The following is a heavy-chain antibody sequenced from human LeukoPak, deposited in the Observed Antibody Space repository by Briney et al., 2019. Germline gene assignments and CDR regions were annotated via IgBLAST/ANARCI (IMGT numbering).Heavy chain of an antibody. Sequence: GGSLRLSCAASGFTFSSYSMNWVRQAPGKGLEWVSSISSSSSYIYYADSVKGRFTISRDNAKNSLYLQMNSLRAEDTAVYYCASDRVDTAMVADYWGQGTLVTVSS. J-gene: IGHJ4*02. CDR1: GFTFSSYS. CDR2: ISSSSSYI. CDR3: ASDRVDTAMVADY. V-gene: IGHV3-21*01. D-gene: IGHD5-18*01.